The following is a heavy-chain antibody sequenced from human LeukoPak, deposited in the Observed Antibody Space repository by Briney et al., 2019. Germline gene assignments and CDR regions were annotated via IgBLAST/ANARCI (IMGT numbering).Heavy chain of an antibody. CDR2: ISSSSSYI. J-gene: IGHJ4*02. D-gene: IGHD1-1*01. CDR1: GFTFSTYS. CDR3: ARALTTLTYEGY. V-gene: IGHV3-21*01. Sequence: GGSLRLSCAASGFTFSTYSMNWVRQAPGKGLEWVSSISSSSSYIYYADSVKGRFTVSRDNTKDSLYLQMNSLRAEDTAVYYCARALTTLTYEGYWGQGTLATVSS.